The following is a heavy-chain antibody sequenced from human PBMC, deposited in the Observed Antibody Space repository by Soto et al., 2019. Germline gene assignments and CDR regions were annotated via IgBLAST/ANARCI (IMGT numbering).Heavy chain of an antibody. Sequence: KPSETPALTCAVYGGSFSCYYWSWIRQPPGKGLEWIGEINHSGSTNYNPSLKSRVTISVDTSKNQFSLKLSSVTAADTAVYYCARGRLLSSGDPENNWFDPWGQGTLVTVS. J-gene: IGHJ5*02. CDR2: INHSGST. CDR1: GGSFSCYY. V-gene: IGHV4-34*01. D-gene: IGHD3-10*01. CDR3: ARGRLLSSGDPENNWFDP.